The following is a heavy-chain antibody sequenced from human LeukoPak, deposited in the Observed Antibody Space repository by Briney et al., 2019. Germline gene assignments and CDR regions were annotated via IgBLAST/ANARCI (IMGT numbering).Heavy chain of an antibody. CDR3: ATVFEPNGDAPFDY. J-gene: IGHJ4*02. CDR1: GYTLTELS. CDR2: FDPEDGET. Sequence: ASVKVSCKVSGYTLTELSMHWVRQAPGKGLEWMGGFDPEDGETIYAQKFQGRVTMTEDTSTDTAYMELSSLRSEDTAVYYCATVFEPNGDAPFDYWGQGTLVTVSS. D-gene: IGHD4-17*01. V-gene: IGHV1-24*01.